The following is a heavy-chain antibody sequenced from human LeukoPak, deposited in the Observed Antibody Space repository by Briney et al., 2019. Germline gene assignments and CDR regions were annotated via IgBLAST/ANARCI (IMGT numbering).Heavy chain of an antibody. CDR2: ISYDGSNK. Sequence: GRSLRLSCAASGFTFSSYAMHWVRQAPGKGPEWVAVISYDGSNKYYADSVKGRFTISRDNSKNTLYLQMNSLRAEDTAVYYCARVKSRGNYYYYYGMDVWGQGTTVTVSS. V-gene: IGHV3-30*01. J-gene: IGHJ6*02. CDR1: GFTFSSYA. D-gene: IGHD3-10*01. CDR3: ARVKSRGNYYYYYGMDV.